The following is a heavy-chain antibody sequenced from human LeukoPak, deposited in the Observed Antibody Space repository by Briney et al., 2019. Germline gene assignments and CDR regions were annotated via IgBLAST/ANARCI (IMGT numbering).Heavy chain of an antibody. D-gene: IGHD3-10*01. CDR2: IYDSGYT. CDR1: GGSISSFY. J-gene: IGHJ4*02. Sequence: SETLSLTCTVSGGSISSFYWSWIRQSPGKGLEWIGCIYDSGYTNYNPSLESRVTMSLDTSKNQFSLKLRSVTAADTAVYYCATVAVIRGVTYFDYWGQGTLVSVSS. CDR3: ATVAVIRGVTYFDY. V-gene: IGHV4-59*01.